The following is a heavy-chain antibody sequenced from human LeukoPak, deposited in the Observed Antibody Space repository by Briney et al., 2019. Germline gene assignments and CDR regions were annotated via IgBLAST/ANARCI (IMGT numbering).Heavy chain of an antibody. CDR3: ARHPKGGDDGYYYYYMDV. D-gene: IGHD3-10*01. V-gene: IGHV5-51*01. CDR2: IHPGDSET. J-gene: IGHJ6*03. CDR1: GYSFTDYW. Sequence: GESLKISCQGSGYSFTDYWIGWVRQMSGEGLEWMGIIHPGDSETRYSPSFRGQVTITVGKAINTAYLQWSSLKASDTAMYYCARHPKGGDDGYYYYYMDVWGKGTTVTVTS.